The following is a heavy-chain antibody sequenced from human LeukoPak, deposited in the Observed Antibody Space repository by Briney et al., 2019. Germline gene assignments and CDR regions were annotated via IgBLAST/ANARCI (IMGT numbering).Heavy chain of an antibody. D-gene: IGHD6-13*01. CDR1: GGSISSSSYY. Sequence: PSETLSLTCTVSGGSISSSSYYWGWIRQPPGKGPEWIGSIYYVGDTYHNPSLKSRVTISVDTSKNQFSLKLSSVTAAETAVYYCVRLSASNYSPVDYWGQGTLVTVSS. CDR3: VRLSASNYSPVDY. V-gene: IGHV4-39*01. CDR2: IYYVGDT. J-gene: IGHJ4*02.